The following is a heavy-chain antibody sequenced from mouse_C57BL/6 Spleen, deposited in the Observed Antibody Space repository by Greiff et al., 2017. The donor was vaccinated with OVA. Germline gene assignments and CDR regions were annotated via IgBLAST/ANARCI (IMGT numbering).Heavy chain of an antibody. V-gene: IGHV2-5*01. CDR1: GFSLTSYG. CDR3: AKPSTMVTTAWFAY. D-gene: IGHD2-2*01. CDR2: IWRGGST. J-gene: IGHJ3*01. Sequence: VQLQQSGPGLVQPSQSLSITCTVSGFSLTSYGVHWVRQSPGKGLEWLGVIWRGGSTDYNAAFMSRLSITKDNSKSQVFFKMNSLQADDTAIYYCAKPSTMVTTAWFAYWGQGTLVTVSA.